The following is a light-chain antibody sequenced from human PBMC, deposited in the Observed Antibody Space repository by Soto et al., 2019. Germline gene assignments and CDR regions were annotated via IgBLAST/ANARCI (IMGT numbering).Light chain of an antibody. J-gene: IGKJ4*01. CDR1: QGISSY. CDR2: AAS. V-gene: IGKV1-9*01. Sequence: DIQLTQSPSFLSASVGDRVNITCRASQGISSYLAWYQQKPGKAPKLLIYAASTLQSGVPSRFSGSGSGTDVTLTISSLQPEDFATYYCQKLNSYPLNCGGGTKGDIK. CDR3: QKLNSYPLN.